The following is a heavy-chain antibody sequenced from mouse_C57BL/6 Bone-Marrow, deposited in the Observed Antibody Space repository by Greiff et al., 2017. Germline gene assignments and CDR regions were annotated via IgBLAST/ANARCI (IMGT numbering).Heavy chain of an antibody. J-gene: IGHJ4*01. D-gene: IGHD1-1*01. CDR3: ARNPFSTTVVAHYYAMDY. CDR2: ISSGSSTI. V-gene: IGHV5-17*01. CDR1: GFTFSDYG. Sequence: DVKLVESGGGLVKPGGSLKLSCAASGFTFSDYGMHWVRQAPEKGLEWVAYISSGSSTIYYADTVKGRFPISRDNAKNTLFLQMTSLRSEDTAMYYCARNPFSTTVVAHYYAMDYWGQGTSVTVSS.